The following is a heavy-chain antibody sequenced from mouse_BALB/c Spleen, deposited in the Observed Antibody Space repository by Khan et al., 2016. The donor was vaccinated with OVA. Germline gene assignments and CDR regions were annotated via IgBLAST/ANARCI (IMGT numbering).Heavy chain of an antibody. CDR1: GYTFTNYL. Sequence: QVQLKESGAELLRPRTSVKMSCKAGGYTFTNYLIGWVKQRPGHGLEWIGDIYPGVYYTNYNEKFKGKATLTADTSSSTVFMQLSSLTFEDSAIYYCARYPSWYFDVWGAGTTVTVSS. V-gene: IGHV1-63*02. CDR3: ARYPSWYFDV. J-gene: IGHJ1*01. CDR2: IYPGVYYT.